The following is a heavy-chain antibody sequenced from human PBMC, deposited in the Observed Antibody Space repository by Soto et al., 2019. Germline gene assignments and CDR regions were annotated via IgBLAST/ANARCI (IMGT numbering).Heavy chain of an antibody. CDR2: ISAYNGNT. V-gene: IGHV1-18*01. CDR3: ARDHGLRCLEWLSSVSWFAP. CDR1: GYTFTSYG. D-gene: IGHD3-3*01. J-gene: IGHJ5*02. Sequence: QVQLVQSGAEVKKPGASVKVSCKASGYTFTSYGISWVRQAPGQGLEWMGWISAYNGNTNYAQKLQGRVTMTTDTSTSTAYMELRSLRSDDTAVYYCARDHGLRCLEWLSSVSWFAPWGQGPLVTVSS.